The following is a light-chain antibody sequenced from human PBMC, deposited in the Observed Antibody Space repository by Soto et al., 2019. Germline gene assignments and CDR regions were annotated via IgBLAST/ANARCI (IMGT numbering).Light chain of an antibody. CDR3: QQNGSSPYT. Sequence: ARDQQKPGQAPRLLIYGASSRATGLQARFSVSGSGTDFTHTISRLEPEDVAVYSCQQNGSSPYTCGQGTKPEIK. J-gene: IGKJ2*01. V-gene: IGKV3-20*01. CDR2: GAS.